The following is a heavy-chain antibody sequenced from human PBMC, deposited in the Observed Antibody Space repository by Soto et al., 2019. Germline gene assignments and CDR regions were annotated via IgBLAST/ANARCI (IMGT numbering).Heavy chain of an antibody. CDR2: ISAYNGNT. J-gene: IGHJ6*02. CDR1: GYTFTSYG. V-gene: IGHV1-18*01. D-gene: IGHD4-4*01. Sequence: QVQLVQSGAEVKKSGASVKVSCKASGYTFTSYGISWVRQAPGQGLEWMGWISAYNGNTNYAQKLQGRVTMTTDTSTSTAYMELRSLRSDDTAVYYCARVWADHVYSNYELDVWGQGTTVTVSS. CDR3: ARVWADHVYSNYELDV.